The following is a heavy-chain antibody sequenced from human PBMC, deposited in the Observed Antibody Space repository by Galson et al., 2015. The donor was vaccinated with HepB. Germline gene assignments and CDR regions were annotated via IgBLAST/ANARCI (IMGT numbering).Heavy chain of an antibody. Sequence: SETLSLTCTVSGGSVSSGSYYWSWIRQPPGKGLEWIGYIYYSGSTNYNPSLKSRVTISVDTSKNQFSLKLSSVTAADTAVYYCARAPTYLTGYYNLRHAGGYFQHWGQGTLVTVSS. CDR2: IYYSGST. D-gene: IGHD3-9*01. CDR1: GGSVSSGSYY. V-gene: IGHV4-61*01. J-gene: IGHJ1*01. CDR3: ARAPTYLTGYYNLRHAGGYFQH.